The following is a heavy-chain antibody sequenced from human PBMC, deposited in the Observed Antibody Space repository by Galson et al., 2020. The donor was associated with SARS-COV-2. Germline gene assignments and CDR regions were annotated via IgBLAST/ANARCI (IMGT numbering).Heavy chain of an antibody. Sequence: GGSLRLSCAASGFTFTSYAVHWVRQAPGKGLEWVAVISYDGINEYYADSVKGRFTVSSDNSKNTLYLQMNSLRAEETAVYYCSRGRGGSYNAVIDYWGQGTLGTGSS. V-gene: IGHV3-30-3*01. CDR1: GFTFTSYA. CDR3: SRGRGGSYNAVIDY. CDR2: ISYDGINE. D-gene: IGHD2-15*01. J-gene: IGHJ4*02.